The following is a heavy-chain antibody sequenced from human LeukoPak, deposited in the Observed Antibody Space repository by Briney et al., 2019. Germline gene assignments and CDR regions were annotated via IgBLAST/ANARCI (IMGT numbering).Heavy chain of an antibody. J-gene: IGHJ4*02. CDR3: ARALLTGYYTPPDY. D-gene: IGHD3-9*01. CDR1: GFAFSSYS. Sequence: GGSLRLSCVASGFAFSSYSMNWVRQAPGKGLEWFSSISSSSSYIYYADSVKGRFTISRDNAKNSLYLQMNSLRAEDTAVYYCARALLTGYYTPPDYWGQGTLVTVSS. V-gene: IGHV3-21*01. CDR2: ISSSSSYI.